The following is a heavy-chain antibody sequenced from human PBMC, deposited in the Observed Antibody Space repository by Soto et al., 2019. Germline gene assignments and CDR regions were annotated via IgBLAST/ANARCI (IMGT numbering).Heavy chain of an antibody. J-gene: IGHJ5*02. Sequence: QVQLVQSGAEVKKPGSSVKVSCKASGGTFSSYAISWVRQAPGQGLEWLGGIIPIFGTANYAQKYQGRVTITADESTSCAYMELSSLRSEDTAVYYCARDGSWYYGSGRHGTWFDPWGQGTLVTVSS. V-gene: IGHV1-69*12. CDR1: GGTFSSYA. CDR2: IIPIFGTA. D-gene: IGHD3-10*01. CDR3: ARDGSWYYGSGRHGTWFDP.